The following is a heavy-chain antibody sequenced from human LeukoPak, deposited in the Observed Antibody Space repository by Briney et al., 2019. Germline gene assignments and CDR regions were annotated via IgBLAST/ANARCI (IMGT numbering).Heavy chain of an antibody. CDR2: TYYRSKWYN. Sequence: SQTLSLTCAISGDSVSSNSAAWNWIRQSPSRGLEWLGRTYYRSKWYNDYAVSVKSRITINPDTSKNQFSLQLNSVTPEDTAVYYCASSSMYYYDSSAYYYAAWFELWGQGTLVTVSS. V-gene: IGHV6-1*01. CDR1: GDSVSSNSAA. D-gene: IGHD3-22*01. CDR3: ASSSMYYYDSSAYYYAAWFEL. J-gene: IGHJ5*02.